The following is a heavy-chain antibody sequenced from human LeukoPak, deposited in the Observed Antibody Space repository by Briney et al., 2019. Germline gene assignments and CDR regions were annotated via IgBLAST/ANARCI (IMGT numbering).Heavy chain of an antibody. D-gene: IGHD1-26*01. V-gene: IGHV3-30-3*01. Sequence: GGSLRLSCAASGFTFSNYAMHWVRQAPGKGLEWVAIISYDGNDKYYTDSVKGRFTISRDKSKNTLYLQMNSLRAEDTAVYYCAKGLYSGSYPDYWGQGTLVTVSS. J-gene: IGHJ4*03. CDR2: ISYDGNDK. CDR1: GFTFSNYA. CDR3: AKGLYSGSYPDY.